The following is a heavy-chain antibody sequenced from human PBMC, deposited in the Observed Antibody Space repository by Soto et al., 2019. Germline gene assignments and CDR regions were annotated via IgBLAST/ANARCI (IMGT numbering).Heavy chain of an antibody. CDR3: ARDRWAYYYDSSGSARAFDI. D-gene: IGHD3-22*01. CDR2: IIPIFGTA. Sequence: VKVSCKASGGTFSSYAISWVRQAPGQGLEWMGGIIPIFGTANYAQRFQGRVTITADESTSTAYMELSSLRSEDTAVYYCARDRWAYYYDSSGSARAFDIWGQGTMVTVSS. J-gene: IGHJ3*02. V-gene: IGHV1-69*01. CDR1: GGTFSSYA.